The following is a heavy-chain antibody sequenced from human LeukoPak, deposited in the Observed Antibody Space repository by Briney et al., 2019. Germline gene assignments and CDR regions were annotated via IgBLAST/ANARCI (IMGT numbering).Heavy chain of an antibody. J-gene: IGHJ4*02. CDR3: VRESRPGGAMGLYHNLDY. D-gene: IGHD1-1*01. Sequence: GGSLRLSCAGSGFTFSDFWMTWVRQTPGKGLEWVANIKEDGTEKNLVDSVKGRFTISRDNTKNLLFLEMNNLRGDDTAIYYCVRESRPGGAMGLYHNLDYWGQGTLVAASS. CDR1: GFTFSDFW. V-gene: IGHV3-7*01. CDR2: IKEDGTEK.